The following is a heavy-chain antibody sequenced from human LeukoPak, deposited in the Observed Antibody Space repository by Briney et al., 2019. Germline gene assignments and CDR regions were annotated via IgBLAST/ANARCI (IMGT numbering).Heavy chain of an antibody. J-gene: IGHJ4*02. V-gene: IGHV3-53*01. Sequence: GGSLRLSCAASGFTVSSNYMSWVRQAPNRRLEWLSVIYSGGNTYYADSVKGRFTISRDNSMNTLYLQMNNLRVEDTAVYYCACLWGSTTSGTFDYWGQGTLVTVSS. D-gene: IGHD1-26*01. CDR3: ACLWGSTTSGTFDY. CDR2: IYSGGNT. CDR1: GFTVSSNY.